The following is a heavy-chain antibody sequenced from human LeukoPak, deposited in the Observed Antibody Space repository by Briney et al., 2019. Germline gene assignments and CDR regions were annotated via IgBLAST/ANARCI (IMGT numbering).Heavy chain of an antibody. D-gene: IGHD3-10*01. Sequence: GGSLRLSCTTSGFTFSRYAMIWVRQAPGKGLEWVSIISDSGGSPHYADSVKGRFTISRDNSKDTVYLQMNSLRAEDTAIYYCASSGSYYFPFDYWGQGILVTVSS. CDR2: ISDSGGSP. J-gene: IGHJ4*02. V-gene: IGHV3-23*01. CDR3: ASSGSYYFPFDY. CDR1: GFTFSRYA.